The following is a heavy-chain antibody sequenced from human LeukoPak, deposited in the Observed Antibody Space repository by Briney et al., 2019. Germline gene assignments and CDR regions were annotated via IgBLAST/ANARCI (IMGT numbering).Heavy chain of an antibody. D-gene: IGHD3-22*01. V-gene: IGHV3-30*03. CDR2: ISYDGSNK. J-gene: IGHJ5*02. CDR3: ARVKVVVITFWFDP. CDR1: GFTFSSYG. Sequence: GGSLRLSCAASGFTFSSYGMHWVRQAPGKGLEWVAVISYDGSNKYYADSVKGRFTISRDNSKNTLYLQMNSLRAEDTAVYYCARVKVVVITFWFDPWGQGTLVTVSS.